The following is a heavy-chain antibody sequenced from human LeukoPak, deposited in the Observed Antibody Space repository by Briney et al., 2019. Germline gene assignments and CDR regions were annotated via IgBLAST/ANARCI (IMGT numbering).Heavy chain of an antibody. CDR3: ARKGYCSSTSCHDAFDI. CDR1: GFTFSSYS. CDR2: ISSSSSYI. D-gene: IGHD2-2*01. Sequence: AGGSLRLSCAASGFTFSSYSMNWVRQAPGKGLEWVSSISSSSSYIYYADSVKGRFNISRDNAKNSLYLQMNSLRAEDTAVYYCARKGYCSSTSCHDAFDIWGQGTMVTVSS. J-gene: IGHJ3*02. V-gene: IGHV3-21*01.